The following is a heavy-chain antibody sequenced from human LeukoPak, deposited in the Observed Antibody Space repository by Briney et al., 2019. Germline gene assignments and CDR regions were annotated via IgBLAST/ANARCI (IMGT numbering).Heavy chain of an antibody. Sequence: GGSLRLSCAASGFNFNNFAMSWVRQAPGKGPEWLSAMTGPADTTYYAESVKGRFTISRDYSKSMVYLQMTSPRVEDTAIYYCAKGAEIDHWGQGTLVTVSS. V-gene: IGHV3-23*01. CDR2: MTGPADTT. CDR1: GFNFNNFA. J-gene: IGHJ4*02. CDR3: AKGAEIDH.